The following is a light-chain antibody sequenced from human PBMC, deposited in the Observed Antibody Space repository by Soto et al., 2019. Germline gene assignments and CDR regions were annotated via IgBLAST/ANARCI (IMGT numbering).Light chain of an antibody. CDR3: SSFTSNRAYV. CDR1: SSDVGAYNY. J-gene: IGLJ1*01. V-gene: IGLV2-14*01. CDR2: EVS. Sequence: QSALTQPASVSGSPGQSITISCTGTSSDVGAYNYVSWYQQQSGKAPKLIIHEVSNRPSGVSNRFSGSKSGNTASLTISGLQAEDDADYYCSSFTSNRAYVFGIGTKLTVL.